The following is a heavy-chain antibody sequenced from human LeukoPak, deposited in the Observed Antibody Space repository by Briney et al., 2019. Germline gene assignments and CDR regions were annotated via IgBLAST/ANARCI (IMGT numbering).Heavy chain of an antibody. V-gene: IGHV3-7*01. CDR3: ARADRRIVGATRHDAFDI. J-gene: IGHJ3*02. CDR2: IKQDGSEK. Sequence: GGSLRLSCAASGFTFSSYWMSWVRQAPGKWLEWVANIKQDGSEKYYVDSVKGRFTTSRDNAKNSLYLQMNSLRAEDTAVYYCARADRRIVGATRHDAFDIWGQGTMVTVSS. CDR1: GFTFSSYW. D-gene: IGHD1-26*01.